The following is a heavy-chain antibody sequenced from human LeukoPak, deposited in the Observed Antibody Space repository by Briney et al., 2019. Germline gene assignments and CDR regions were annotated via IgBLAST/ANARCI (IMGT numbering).Heavy chain of an antibody. J-gene: IGHJ5*02. CDR3: ARVSSPLQYNWFDP. V-gene: IGHV1-2*06. D-gene: IGHD4-11*01. CDR2: MNPNSGGT. CDR1: GYTFTGYY. Sequence: GASVKVSCKTSGYTFTGYYMHWVRQAPGQGLEWMGRMNPNSGGTNYAQKFQGRVTMTRDTSNSTAYMELSRLRSDDTAVYYCARVSSPLQYNWFDPWGQGTLVTVSS.